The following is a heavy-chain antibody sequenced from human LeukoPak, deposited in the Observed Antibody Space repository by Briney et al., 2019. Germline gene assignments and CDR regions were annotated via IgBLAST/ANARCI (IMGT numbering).Heavy chain of an antibody. J-gene: IGHJ4*02. CDR2: IRYDGSNK. D-gene: IGHD5-18*01. V-gene: IGHV3-30*02. CDR1: GFTFSSYG. CDR3: AKDREGYDPTYYFDY. Sequence: GGSLRLSCAASGFTFSSYGMHWVRQAPGKGLEWVAFIRYDGSNKYYADSVKGRFTISRDNSKNTLYLQMNSLRAEDTAVYYCAKDREGYDPTYYFDYWGQGTLVTVSS.